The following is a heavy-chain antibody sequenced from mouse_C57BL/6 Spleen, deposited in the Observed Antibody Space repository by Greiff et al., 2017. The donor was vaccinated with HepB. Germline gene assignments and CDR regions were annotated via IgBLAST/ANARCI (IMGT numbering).Heavy chain of an antibody. Sequence: DVQLVESGEGLVKPGGSLKLSCAASGFTFSSYAMSWVRQTPEKRLEWVAYISSGGDYIYYADTVKGRFTISRDNARNTLYLQMSSLKSEDTAMYYCTRDYYGSSSYAMDYWGQGTSVTVSS. J-gene: IGHJ4*01. V-gene: IGHV5-9-1*02. CDR1: GFTFSSYA. CDR2: ISSGGDYI. CDR3: TRDYYGSSSYAMDY. D-gene: IGHD1-1*01.